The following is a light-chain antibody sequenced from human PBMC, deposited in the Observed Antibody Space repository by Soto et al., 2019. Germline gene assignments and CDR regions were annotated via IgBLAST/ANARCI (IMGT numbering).Light chain of an antibody. J-gene: IGKJ3*01. CDR1: QHVSSSY. CDR2: GAS. V-gene: IGKV3-20*01. Sequence: EIVLTQSPGTLSLSPGERATRSCRASQHVSSSYLVWYQQKPGQAPRLLIYGASSRATGIPDRFSGSGSGTDFTLTINRLEPEDCAVYYCQHYENTPPSVTFGPGTKADIK. CDR3: QHYENTPPSVT.